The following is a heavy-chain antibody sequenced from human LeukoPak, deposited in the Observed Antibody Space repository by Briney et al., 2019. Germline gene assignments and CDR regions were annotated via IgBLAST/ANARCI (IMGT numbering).Heavy chain of an antibody. CDR3: ARGKLLLWFGELGDYFDY. D-gene: IGHD3-10*01. CDR2: INSNSGGT. V-gene: IGHV1-2*02. CDR1: GYTFTGYY. Sequence: ASVKVSCKASGYTFTGYYMHWVRQAPGQGLEWMGWINSNSGGTNYAQRFQGRVTMTRDTSISTAYMELSRLRSDDTAVYYCARGKLLLWFGELGDYFDYWGQGTLVTVSS. J-gene: IGHJ4*02.